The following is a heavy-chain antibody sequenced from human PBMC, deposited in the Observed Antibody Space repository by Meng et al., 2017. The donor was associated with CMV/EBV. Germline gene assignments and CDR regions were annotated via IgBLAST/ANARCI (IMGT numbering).Heavy chain of an antibody. D-gene: IGHD3-3*01. J-gene: IGHJ4*02. CDR1: GFTFSSFA. CDR3: ASAEIFGIRLYFDY. CDR2: ISYDGSNK. Sequence: GESLKISCAASGFTFSSFAMHWVRQAPGKGLEWVAVISYDGSNKYYADSVKGRFTISRDNSKNTLYLQMNSLRAEDTAVYYCASAEIFGIRLYFDYWGQRTLVTVSS. V-gene: IGHV3-30*04.